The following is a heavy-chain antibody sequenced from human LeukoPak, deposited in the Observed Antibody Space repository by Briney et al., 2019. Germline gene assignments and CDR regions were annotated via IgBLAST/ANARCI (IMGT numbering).Heavy chain of an antibody. Sequence: GGSLRLSCAASGFTFSSYGMHWVRQAPGKGLEWVAVISYDGSNKYYADSVKGRFTISRDNSKNTLYLQMNSLRAEDTAVYYCAKSFFFMERYYYDSSGLSDYWGQGTLVTVSS. CDR2: ISYDGSNK. D-gene: IGHD3-22*01. CDR3: AKSFFFMERYYYDSSGLSDY. J-gene: IGHJ4*02. V-gene: IGHV3-30*18. CDR1: GFTFSSYG.